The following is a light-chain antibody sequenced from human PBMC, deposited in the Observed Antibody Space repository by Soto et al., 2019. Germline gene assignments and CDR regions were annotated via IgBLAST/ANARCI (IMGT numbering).Light chain of an antibody. CDR1: SSDVGGYNY. CDR3: GSYTSTNTLV. V-gene: IGLV2-14*03. Sequence: QSVLYQPASVAGSPGPSITISCTGTSSDVGGYNYVSWYQHHPGKAPKLIIYHVSNRPSGVSNRFSGYKSGDTASLTISGLQAEEEADYYCGSYTSTNTLVFGNGTKLTVL. CDR2: HVS. J-gene: IGLJ1*01.